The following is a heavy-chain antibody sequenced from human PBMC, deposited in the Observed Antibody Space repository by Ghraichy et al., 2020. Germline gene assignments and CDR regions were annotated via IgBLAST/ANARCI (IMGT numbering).Heavy chain of an antibody. CDR3: ARGFGELLYPYYYYYGMDV. Sequence: LNISCAVYGGSFSGYYWSWIRQPPGKGLEWIGEINHSGSTNYNPSLKSRVTISVDTSKNQFSLKLSSVTAADTAVYYCARGFGELLYPYYYYYGMDVWGQGTTVTVSS. CDR2: INHSGST. V-gene: IGHV4-34*01. CDR1: GGSFSGYY. D-gene: IGHD3-10*01. J-gene: IGHJ6*02.